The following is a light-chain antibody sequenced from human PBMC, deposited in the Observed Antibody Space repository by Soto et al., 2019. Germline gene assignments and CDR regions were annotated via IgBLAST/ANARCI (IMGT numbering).Light chain of an antibody. CDR1: SSDVGSYNR. Sequence: QSVLTQPPSVSGSPGQSVTISCTGTSSDVGSYNRVSWYQQPPGTAPKLMIYEVSNRPSGVPDRFSGSKSGNTASLTISGLQAEDEADYYCSSYTSSSTWMFGGGTKVTVL. J-gene: IGLJ3*02. V-gene: IGLV2-18*02. CDR2: EVS. CDR3: SSYTSSSTWM.